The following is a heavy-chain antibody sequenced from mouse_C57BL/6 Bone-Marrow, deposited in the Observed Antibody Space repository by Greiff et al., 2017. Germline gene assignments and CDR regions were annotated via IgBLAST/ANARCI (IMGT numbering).Heavy chain of an antibody. J-gene: IGHJ3*01. CDR2: IYPGDGDT. D-gene: IGHD2-1*01. CDR3: ARYGNYAWFAY. CDR1: GYAFSSSW. Sequence: QVQLKQSGPELVKPGASVKISCKASGYAFSSSWMNWVKQRPGKGLEWIGRIYPGDGDTNYNGKFKGKATLTAAKSSSTAYMQLSSLTSEDSAVYFCARYGNYAWFAYWGQGTLVTVSA. V-gene: IGHV1-82*01.